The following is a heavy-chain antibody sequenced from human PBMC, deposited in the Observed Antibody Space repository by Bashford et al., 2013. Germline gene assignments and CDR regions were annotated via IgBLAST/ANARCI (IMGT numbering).Heavy chain of an antibody. CDR1: GGSISNYY. V-gene: IGHV4-59*01. CDR2: VYYRGST. J-gene: IGHJ3*02. CDR3: ARDDGGAYDALAI. Sequence: SETLSLTCTVSGGSISNYYWSWIRQPPGKGLEWIGYVYYRGSTNYNPSLKSRVTISVDTTKNKLSLKLSSVTAADTAVYYCARDDGGAYDALAIWGQGTMVTVSS. D-gene: IGHD2-21*01.